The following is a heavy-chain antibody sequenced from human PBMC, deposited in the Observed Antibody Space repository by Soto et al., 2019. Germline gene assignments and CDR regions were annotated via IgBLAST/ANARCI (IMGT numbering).Heavy chain of an antibody. CDR3: ARGIGRDGYSSSLDY. D-gene: IGHD6-13*01. V-gene: IGHV1-2*02. CDR2: INPNSGGT. CDR1: GYTFTGYY. Sequence: ASVKVSCKASGYTFTGYYIHWVRQAPGQGLEWMGWINPNSGGTNYAQKFQGRVTMTRDTSISTAYMELSRLRSDDTAVYYCARGIGRDGYSSSLDYWGQGTLVTVSS. J-gene: IGHJ4*02.